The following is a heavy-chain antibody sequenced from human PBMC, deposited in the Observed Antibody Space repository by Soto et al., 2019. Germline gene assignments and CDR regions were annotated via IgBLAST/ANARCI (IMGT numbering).Heavy chain of an antibody. CDR3: ARESGGATATLDYYYFYMDV. Sequence: QVQLVQSGAEVKKPGASVTVSCRSSGDTFNDYYIHWVRQAPGQGLEWMGWINPNGGVTKYVQKFHDWVTMTRDTSIRTVYMQLSRLRSDDTAVYYCARESGGATATLDYYYFYMDVWGTGTTVTVSS. CDR1: GDTFNDYY. D-gene: IGHD5-12*01. J-gene: IGHJ6*03. CDR2: INPNGGVT. V-gene: IGHV1-2*04.